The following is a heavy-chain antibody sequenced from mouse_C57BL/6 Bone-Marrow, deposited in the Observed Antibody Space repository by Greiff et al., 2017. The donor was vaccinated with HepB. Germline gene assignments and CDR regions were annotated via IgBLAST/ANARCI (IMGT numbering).Heavy chain of an antibody. CDR2: IDPANGNT. D-gene: IGHD1-1*01. CDR1: GFNIKNTY. Sequence: EVQLQQSVAELVRPGASVKLSCTASGFNIKNTYMHWVKQRPEQGLEWIGRIDPANGNTKYAPKFQGKATITADTSSNTAYMQLSSLTSEDSAVYYCARKTTVVARYYFDYWGQGTTLTVSS. CDR3: ARKTTVVARYYFDY. V-gene: IGHV14-3*01. J-gene: IGHJ2*01.